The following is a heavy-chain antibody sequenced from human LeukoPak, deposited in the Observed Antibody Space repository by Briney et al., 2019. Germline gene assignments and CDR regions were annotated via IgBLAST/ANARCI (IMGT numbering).Heavy chain of an antibody. CDR2: IFHTGST. Sequence: SETLSLTCVVSGDSISSGGYAWSWTRQPPGKGLEWIGYIFHTGSTFYNPSLKSRVTISVDTSKNQFSLKLSSVTAADTAVYYCARETYYYGSGSYDYWGQGTLVTVSS. J-gene: IGHJ4*02. D-gene: IGHD3-10*01. V-gene: IGHV4-30-2*05. CDR1: GDSISSGGYA. CDR3: ARETYYYGSGSYDY.